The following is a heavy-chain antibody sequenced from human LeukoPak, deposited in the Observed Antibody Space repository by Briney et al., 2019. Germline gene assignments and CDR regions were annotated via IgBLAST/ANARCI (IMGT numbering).Heavy chain of an antibody. Sequence: GGSLRLSCATSGFSFTDYPMNWVRQAPGKGLEWISNIRTTAEGAKYAYYADSVKGRVTISRDDGKNTLYLHMNSLRDDDTAVYYCATDLRYAFDYWGQGILVTVSS. CDR1: GFSFTDYP. J-gene: IGHJ4*02. CDR3: ATDLRYAFDY. V-gene: IGHV3-48*02. D-gene: IGHD3-9*01. CDR2: IRTTAEGAKYA.